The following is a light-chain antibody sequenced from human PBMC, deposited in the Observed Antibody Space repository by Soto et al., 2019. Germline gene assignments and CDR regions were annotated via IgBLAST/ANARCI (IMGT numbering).Light chain of an antibody. Sequence: EIVLTQSPGTLSLSPGERATLSCRASQSVRSNYLAWYQQKPGQAPSLLIYGTSGRTGGTPDRFTGSGSGTDFTLTISRLEPEDFAVYFXQXXGDSPGTXXQGTKLEIK. CDR3: QXXGDSPGT. V-gene: IGKV3-20*01. CDR2: GTS. CDR1: QSVRSNY. J-gene: IGKJ2*01.